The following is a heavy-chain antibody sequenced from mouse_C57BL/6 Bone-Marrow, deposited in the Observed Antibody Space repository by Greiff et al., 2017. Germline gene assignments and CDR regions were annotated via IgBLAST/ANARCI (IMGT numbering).Heavy chain of an antibody. CDR3: ARSYGSSYWYFDV. CDR2: ISYSGST. D-gene: IGHD1-1*01. CDR1: GYSITSDY. J-gene: IGHJ1*03. Sequence: VQLQQSGPGLAKPSQTLSLTCSVTGYSITSDYWNWIRKFPGNKLEYMGYISYSGSTYYNPSLKSRISITRDTSKNQYYLQLNAVTTEDTATYYCARSYGSSYWYFDVWGTGTTGTVSS. V-gene: IGHV3-8*01.